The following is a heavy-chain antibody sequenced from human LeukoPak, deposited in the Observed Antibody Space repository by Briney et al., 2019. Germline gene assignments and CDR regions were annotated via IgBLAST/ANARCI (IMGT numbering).Heavy chain of an antibody. CDR3: ARTSQGSYLDY. J-gene: IGHJ4*02. CDR1: GYTFTTYD. Sequence: ASVKVSCKASGYTFTTYDFTWVRQAPGQGLEWMGWISGYNGNANYAQKVQGRVTMTTDTSTSTAYMELRSLRSDDTAVYYCARTSQGSYLDYWGQGTLVTVSS. V-gene: IGHV1-18*01. D-gene: IGHD1-26*01. CDR2: ISGYNGNA.